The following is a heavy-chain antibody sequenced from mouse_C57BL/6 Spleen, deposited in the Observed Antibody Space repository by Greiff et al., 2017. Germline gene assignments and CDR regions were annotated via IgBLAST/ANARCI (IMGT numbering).Heavy chain of an antibody. Sequence: LVEPGASVKISCKASGYTFTDYYMNWVKQSHGKSLEWIGDINPNNGGTSYNQKFKGKATLTVDKSSSTAYMELRSLTSEDSAVYYCARPSSVWGTGTTVTVSS. V-gene: IGHV1-26*01. J-gene: IGHJ1*03. CDR1: GYTFTDYY. CDR2: INPNNGGT. CDR3: ARPSSV.